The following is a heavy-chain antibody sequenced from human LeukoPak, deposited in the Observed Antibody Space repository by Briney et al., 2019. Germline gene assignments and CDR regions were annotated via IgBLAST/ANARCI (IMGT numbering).Heavy chain of an antibody. D-gene: IGHD4-17*01. CDR2: ISAYNGNT. Sequence: ASVKVSCKASGYTFTSYYMHWVRQAPGQGLEWMGWISAYNGNTNYAQKLQGRVTMTTDTSTSTAYMELRSLRSDDTAVYYCARKGTVTGLDYWGQGTLVTVSS. CDR1: GYTFTSYY. J-gene: IGHJ4*02. V-gene: IGHV1-18*04. CDR3: ARKGTVTGLDY.